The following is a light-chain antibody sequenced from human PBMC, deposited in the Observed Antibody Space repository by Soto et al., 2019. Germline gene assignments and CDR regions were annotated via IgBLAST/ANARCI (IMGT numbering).Light chain of an antibody. CDR1: QSISSNY. Sequence: EIVLTQSSGTLSLSPGERATLSCRASQSISSNYLAWYQQKPGQAPRTLIYGASSRATGIPDRFSGSGSGTDFPLTISRLEPEDFAVYYCQHYGSSPYTFGQGTKLEIK. CDR2: GAS. V-gene: IGKV3-20*01. CDR3: QHYGSSPYT. J-gene: IGKJ2*01.